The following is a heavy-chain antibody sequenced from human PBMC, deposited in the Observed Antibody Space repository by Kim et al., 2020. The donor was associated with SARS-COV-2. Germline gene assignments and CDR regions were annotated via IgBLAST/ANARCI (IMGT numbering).Heavy chain of an antibody. CDR3: ARRVAVAGPVDY. V-gene: IGHV1-18*01. J-gene: IGHJ4*02. Sequence: NYAQKLQGRVTMTTDTSTSTAYMELRSLRSDDTAVYYCARRVAVAGPVDYWGQGTLVTVSS. D-gene: IGHD6-19*01.